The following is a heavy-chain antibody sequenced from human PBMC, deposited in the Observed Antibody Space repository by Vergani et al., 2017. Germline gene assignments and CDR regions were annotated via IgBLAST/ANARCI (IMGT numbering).Heavy chain of an antibody. CDR1: GGSISSGDHC. D-gene: IGHD6-25*01. J-gene: IGHJ6*03. CDR3: ARVDTQVPATSHFYYMDV. V-gene: IGHV4-31*04. Sequence: QVRLEESGPGLVKPSETLSLTCSVSGGSISSGDHCWTWIRQRPGKGLGWIGYIFYSGTTYDNPSLRSRLTISVDTSQNQFSLKLRSVTAADTAVYYCARVDTQVPATSHFYYMDVWGKGTTVVVSS. CDR2: IFYSGTT.